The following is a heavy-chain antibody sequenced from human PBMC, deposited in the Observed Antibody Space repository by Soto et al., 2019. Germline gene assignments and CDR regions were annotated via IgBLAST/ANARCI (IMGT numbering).Heavy chain of an antibody. Sequence: SLRLSCAASGFTFSSYSMNCVPQAPGKGLEWVAVIWYDGSNKYYGDSVKGRFTISRDNSKNTLYLQMKSLRAEDTAVYYCAREWSIAADALPYYGMDVWGQGTTVTVSS. D-gene: IGHD6-13*01. J-gene: IGHJ6*02. CDR3: AREWSIAADALPYYGMDV. CDR2: IWYDGSNK. CDR1: GFTFSSYS. V-gene: IGHV3-33*08.